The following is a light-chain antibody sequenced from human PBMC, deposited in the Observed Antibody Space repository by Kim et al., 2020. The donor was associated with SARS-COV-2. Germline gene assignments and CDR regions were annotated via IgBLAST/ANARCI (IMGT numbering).Light chain of an antibody. CDR2: GAS. CDR3: QQYNNWPPLT. V-gene: IGKV3-15*01. CDR1: QSVGRN. J-gene: IGKJ3*01. Sequence: EIVMTQSPATLSVSPGESATLSCRASQSVGRNLAWYQQKPGQAPRLVIYGASTRATGVPARFSGSGYRTEFTLTISSLQSEDFAVYYCQQYNNWPPLTFGPGTKVDIK.